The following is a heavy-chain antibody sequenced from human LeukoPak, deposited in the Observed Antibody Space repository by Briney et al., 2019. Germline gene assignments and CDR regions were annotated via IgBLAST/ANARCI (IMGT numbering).Heavy chain of an antibody. D-gene: IGHD3-10*01. CDR3: ARGITMVRLNAFDI. CDR1: GFTFDDYG. CDR2: INWNGGST. J-gene: IGHJ3*02. V-gene: IGHV3-20*04. Sequence: PGGSLRLSCAASGFTFDDYGMSWVRQAPGKGLEWVSGINWNGGSTGYADSVKGRFTISRDNAKNSLYLQMNSLRAEDTALYYCARGITMVRLNAFDIWGQGTMVTVSS.